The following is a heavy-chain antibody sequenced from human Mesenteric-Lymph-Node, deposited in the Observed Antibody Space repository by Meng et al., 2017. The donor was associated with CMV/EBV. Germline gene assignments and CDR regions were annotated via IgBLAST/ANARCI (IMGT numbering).Heavy chain of an antibody. CDR2: INPNSGGT. CDR1: GYPFTGYC. CDR3: ARDRRVYSAYDREDY. J-gene: IGHJ4*02. Sequence: SGYPFTGYCLHWVRQAPGQGLEWMGRINPNSGGTNYAQKFQGRVIMTRDTSISTAYMELSRLRSDDTAVYYCARDRRVYSAYDREDYWGQGTLVTVSS. D-gene: IGHD5-12*01. V-gene: IGHV1-2*06.